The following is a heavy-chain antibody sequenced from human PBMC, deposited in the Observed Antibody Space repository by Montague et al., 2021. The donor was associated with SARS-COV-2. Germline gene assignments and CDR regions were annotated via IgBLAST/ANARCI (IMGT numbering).Heavy chain of an antibody. CDR1: GESLKKYY. D-gene: IGHD3-10*01. CDR3: ARGQIFSTLRRARGWRGWFDP. J-gene: IGHJ5*02. CDR2: INHSGTT. V-gene: IGHV4-34*01. Sequence: SETLSLTCAVYGESLKKYYWNWIRRSPGKGLEWIGEINHSGTTNYNPSLKSRVTMSLDTSKNQLSVRLDSVTAADTAVYYCARGQIFSTLRRARGWRGWFDPWGPGTLVTASS.